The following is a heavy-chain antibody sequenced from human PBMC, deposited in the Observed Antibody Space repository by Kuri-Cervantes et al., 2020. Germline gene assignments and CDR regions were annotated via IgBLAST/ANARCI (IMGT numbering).Heavy chain of an antibody. V-gene: IGHV1-69*06. CDR1: GGTFSSYA. CDR3: AKDAHYYYYMDV. Sequence: SVKVSCKASGGTFSSYAISWVRQAPGQGLEWMGGIIPIFGTANYAQKFQGRVTITADKSTSTAYMELSSLRSEDTAVYYCAKDAHYYYYMDVWGKGTTVTVSS. CDR2: IIPIFGTA. J-gene: IGHJ6*03.